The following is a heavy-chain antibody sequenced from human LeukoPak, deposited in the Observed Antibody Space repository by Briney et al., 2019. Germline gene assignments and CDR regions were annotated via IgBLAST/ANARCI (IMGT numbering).Heavy chain of an antibody. J-gene: IGHJ4*02. Sequence: GGSLRLSCAASGFTFSSYSMNWVRQAPGKGLEWVSSISSSSSYIYYADSVKGRFTISRDNAKNSLYLQMNSLRAEDTAVYYCARESRYYYGSGSYYKETRCFDYWGQGTLATVSS. CDR2: ISSSSSYI. V-gene: IGHV3-21*01. CDR1: GFTFSSYS. CDR3: ARESRYYYGSGSYYKETRCFDY. D-gene: IGHD3-10*01.